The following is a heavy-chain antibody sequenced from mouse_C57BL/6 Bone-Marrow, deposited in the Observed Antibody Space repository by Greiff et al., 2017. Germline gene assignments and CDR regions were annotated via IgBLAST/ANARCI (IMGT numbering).Heavy chain of an antibody. J-gene: IGHJ2*01. Sequence: VQLQQSGPELVKPGASVKMSCKASGYTFTDYNMHWVKQSHGKSLEWIGYINPNNGGTSYNQKFKGKATLTVNKSSSTAYMELRSLTSEDSAVYYCASPDYYGSSNYFDYWGQGTTLTVSS. CDR1: GYTFTDYN. CDR3: ASPDYYGSSNYFDY. V-gene: IGHV1-22*01. D-gene: IGHD1-1*01. CDR2: INPNNGGT.